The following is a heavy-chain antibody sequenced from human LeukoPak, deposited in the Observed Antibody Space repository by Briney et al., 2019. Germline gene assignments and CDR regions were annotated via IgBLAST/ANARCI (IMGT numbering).Heavy chain of an antibody. J-gene: IGHJ4*02. D-gene: IGHD3-22*01. CDR3: ATVPYYYDSSVISYYFDY. CDR1: GYTFTGYY. Sequence: ASVKVSCKASGYTFTGYYMHWVRQAPGKGLEWMGGFDPEDGETIYAQKFQGRVTMTEDTSTDTAYMELSSLRSEDTAVYYCATVPYYYDSSVISYYFDYWGQGTLVTVSS. CDR2: FDPEDGET. V-gene: IGHV1-24*01.